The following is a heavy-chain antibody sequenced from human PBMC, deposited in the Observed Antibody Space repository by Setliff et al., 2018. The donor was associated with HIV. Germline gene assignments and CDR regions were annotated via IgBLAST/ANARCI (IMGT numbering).Heavy chain of an antibody. Sequence: ASVKVSCKASGFIFTSSAMQWVRQAHGQRLEWIGWIVVGSSNTNYAQKFQDRVTITRDTSTSTAYMELSSLKSEDKAVYYCAASVGKEGYYYYYMDVWGKGTSVTVSS. V-gene: IGHV1-58*02. J-gene: IGHJ6*03. CDR2: IVVGSSNT. CDR3: AASVGKEGYYYYYMDV. D-gene: IGHD2-15*01. CDR1: GFIFTSSA.